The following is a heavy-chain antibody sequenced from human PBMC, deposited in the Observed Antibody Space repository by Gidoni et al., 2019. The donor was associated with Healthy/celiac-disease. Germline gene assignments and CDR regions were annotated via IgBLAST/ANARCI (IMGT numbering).Heavy chain of an antibody. J-gene: IGHJ4*02. Sequence: EVQLVESGGGLVKPGGSLRLSCAASGFTFSSYSMNWVRQAPGKGLEWVSSISSSSSYIYYADSVKGRFTISRDNAKNSLYLQMNSLRAEDTAVYYCARDFDYGDYGDYWGQGTLVTVSS. D-gene: IGHD4-17*01. CDR2: ISSSSSYI. V-gene: IGHV3-21*01. CDR1: GFTFSSYS. CDR3: ARDFDYGDYGDY.